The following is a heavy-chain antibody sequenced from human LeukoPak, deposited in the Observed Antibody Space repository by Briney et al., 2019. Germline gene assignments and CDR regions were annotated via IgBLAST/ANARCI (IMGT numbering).Heavy chain of an antibody. CDR2: INPNSGGT. CDR1: GYTFTGYY. D-gene: IGHD2-21*02. J-gene: IGHJ5*02. Sequence: ASVNVSCKASGYTFTGYYMHWVRQAPGQGLEWMGWINPNSGGTNYAQKFQGRVTMTRDTSISTAYMELSRLRSDDTAVYYCARAYCGGDCSLKSWGQGTLVTVSS. V-gene: IGHV1-2*02. CDR3: ARAYCGGDCSLKS.